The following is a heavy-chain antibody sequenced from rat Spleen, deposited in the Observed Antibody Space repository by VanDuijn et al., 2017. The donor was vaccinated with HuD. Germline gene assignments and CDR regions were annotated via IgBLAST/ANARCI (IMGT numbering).Heavy chain of an antibody. Sequence: EVQLVESGGGLVQPGRSMKLSCAASGFTFSNFGIHSIRQAPAKGLEWVASISPGGGTIYYRDSVKGRFTISRDNAKSTLYLQMDSLRSEDTATYYCASLLQWSPFDYWGQGVMVTVSS. V-gene: IGHV5-19*01. CDR2: ISPGGGTI. J-gene: IGHJ2*01. CDR1: GFTFSNFG. D-gene: IGHD1-1*01. CDR3: ASLLQWSPFDY.